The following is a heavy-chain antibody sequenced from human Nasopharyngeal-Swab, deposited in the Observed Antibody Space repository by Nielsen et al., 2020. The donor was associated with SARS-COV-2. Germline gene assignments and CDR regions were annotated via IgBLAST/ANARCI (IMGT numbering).Heavy chain of an antibody. D-gene: IGHD3-10*01. CDR1: GFTFSNAW. V-gene: IGHV3-23*01. CDR3: AKDPGGPYYYYGMDV. J-gene: IGHJ6*02. CDR2: ISGSGGST. Sequence: GGSLRLSCAASGFTFSNAWMSWVRQAPGKGLEWVSAISGSGGSTYYADSVKGRFTISRDNSKNTLYLQMNSLRAEDTAVYYCAKDPGGPYYYYGMDVWGQGTTVTVSS.